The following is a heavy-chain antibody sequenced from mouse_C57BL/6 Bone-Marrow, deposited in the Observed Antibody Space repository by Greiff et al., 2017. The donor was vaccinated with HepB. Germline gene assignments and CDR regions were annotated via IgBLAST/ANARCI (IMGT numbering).Heavy chain of an antibody. V-gene: IGHV14-2*01. J-gene: IGHJ3*01. CDR2: IDPEDGET. CDR1: GFNIKDYY. Sequence: EVKVVESGAELVKPGASVKLSCTASGFNIKDYYMHWVKQRTEQGLEWIGRIDPEDGETKYAPKFQGKATITADTSSNTAYLQVSSLTSEDTAVYYWARSGRPWFAYWGQGTLVTVSA. CDR3: ARSGRPWFAY. D-gene: IGHD3-1*01.